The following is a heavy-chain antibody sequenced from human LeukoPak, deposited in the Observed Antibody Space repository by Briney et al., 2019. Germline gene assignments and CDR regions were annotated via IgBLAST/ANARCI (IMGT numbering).Heavy chain of an antibody. CDR3: ARGLYSSSWYFDY. J-gene: IGHJ4*02. Sequence: SETLSLTCTVSGGSISSHYWSWIRQPPGKGLEWIGYMYHSGSTNYNPSLKSRVTISVDTSENQFSLKLSSVTAADTAVYYCARGLYSSSWYFDYWGQGTLVTVSS. CDR2: MYHSGST. D-gene: IGHD6-13*01. V-gene: IGHV4-59*11. CDR1: GGSISSHY.